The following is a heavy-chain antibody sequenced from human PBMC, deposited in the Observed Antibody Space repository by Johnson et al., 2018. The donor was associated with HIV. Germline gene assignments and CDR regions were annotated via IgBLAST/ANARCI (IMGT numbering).Heavy chain of an antibody. V-gene: IGHV3-64*01. CDR1: GITFSDYY. J-gene: IGHJ3*02. CDR2: ISSNGGST. CDR3: ARVSSGGAFDI. D-gene: IGHD3-22*01. Sequence: VQLVESGGGVVQPGRSLRLSCAASGITFSDYYMSWIRQAPGKGLEYVSAISSNGGSTYYANSVKGRFTISRDNAKNSLYLQMNSLRAEDTAVYYCARVSSGGAFDIWGQGTMVTVSS.